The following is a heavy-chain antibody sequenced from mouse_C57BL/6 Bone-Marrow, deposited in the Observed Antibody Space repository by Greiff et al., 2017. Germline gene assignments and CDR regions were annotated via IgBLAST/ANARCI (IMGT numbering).Heavy chain of an antibody. Sequence: VQLQQSGAELVRPGASVKLSCTASGFNIKDDYIHWVKQRPEQGLEWIGWIDPEIGDTEYASKFQGKATITSDTSSNTAYLQLSSLTSEDTALYYCSSFDGNYFDFWGQGTPLTVAS. CDR1: GFNIKDDY. V-gene: IGHV14-4*01. CDR2: IDPEIGDT. D-gene: IGHD2-3*01. CDR3: SSFDGNYFDF. J-gene: IGHJ2*01.